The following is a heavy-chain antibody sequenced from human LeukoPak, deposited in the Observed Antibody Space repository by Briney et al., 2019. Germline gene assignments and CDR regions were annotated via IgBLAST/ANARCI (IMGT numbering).Heavy chain of an antibody. V-gene: IGHV1-18*01. CDR1: GYTFTSYG. D-gene: IGHD6-19*01. CDR2: ISAYNGNT. Sequence: GASVKVSCKASGYTFTSYGINWVRQAPGQGLEWMGWISAYNGNTNYAQELQDRVTMTTDTSTSTAYMELRSLRSDDAAIYYCARMMSIPVAGHRPLFDYWGQGTLVTVSS. J-gene: IGHJ4*02. CDR3: ARMMSIPVAGHRPLFDY.